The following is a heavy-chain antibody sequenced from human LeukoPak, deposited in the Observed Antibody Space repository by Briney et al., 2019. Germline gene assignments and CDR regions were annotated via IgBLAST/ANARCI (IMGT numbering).Heavy chain of an antibody. CDR1: GFTFSDYY. V-gene: IGHV3-11*04. CDR2: ISSSGSII. D-gene: IGHD2-2*01. CDR3: ATAILVVPAAVDY. Sequence: GGSLRLSCAASGFTFSDYYMSWIRQAPGKGLEWVSYISSSGSIIYYADSVKGRFTISRDNAKNSLYLQMNSLRAEDTAVYYCATAILVVPAAVDYWGQGTLVTVSS. J-gene: IGHJ4*02.